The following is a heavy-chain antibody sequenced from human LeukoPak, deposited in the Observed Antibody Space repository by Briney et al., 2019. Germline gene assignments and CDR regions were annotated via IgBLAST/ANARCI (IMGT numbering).Heavy chain of an antibody. CDR2: IYSGGST. CDR3: ARVGLPAAYCSSTCCYNLAFDI. CDR1: GFTVSSNY. J-gene: IGHJ3*02. Sequence: GGSLRLSCAASGFTVSSNYMSWVRQAPGKGLEWVSVIYSGGSTFYADSVKGRFTISRDNSKNTLYLQMNSLRAEDTAIYYCARVGLPAAYCSSTCCYNLAFDIWGQGTMVTVSS. D-gene: IGHD2-2*02. V-gene: IGHV3-53*01.